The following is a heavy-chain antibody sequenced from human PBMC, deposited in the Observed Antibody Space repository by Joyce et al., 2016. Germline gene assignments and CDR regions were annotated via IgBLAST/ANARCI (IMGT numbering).Heavy chain of an antibody. V-gene: IGHV7-4-1*02. D-gene: IGHD3-3*01. CDR1: GYTFTEYG. CDR2: IKTSTGSP. CDR3: MSQANGVGILEGFDP. Sequence: QVQLVQSGSELKKPGASVKISCKASGYTFTEYGINWVRQAPGQGLEWMGWIKTSTGSPTYAQGFRGRYVFSLDISVTTAYLQISSLKAEDTAVYYCMSQANGVGILEGFDPWGQGTLVTVSS. J-gene: IGHJ5*02.